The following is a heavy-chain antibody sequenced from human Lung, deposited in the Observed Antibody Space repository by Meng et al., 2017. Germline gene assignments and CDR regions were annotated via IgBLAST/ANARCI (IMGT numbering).Heavy chain of an antibody. CDR3: ARGTRVSCTGVICYPFDF. D-gene: IGHD2-8*02. CDR1: GFTFSNYA. Sequence: EVQLLESGGGLVQPGGSLRLSCAASGFTFSNYAMSWVRQAPEKGLEWVSATAATDGGTYHAASVRGRFTISRDNSKNTLSLQMNSLRADDTATYYCARGTRVSCTGVICYPFDFWGQGTLVTVSS. CDR2: TAATDGGT. V-gene: IGHV3-23*01. J-gene: IGHJ4*02.